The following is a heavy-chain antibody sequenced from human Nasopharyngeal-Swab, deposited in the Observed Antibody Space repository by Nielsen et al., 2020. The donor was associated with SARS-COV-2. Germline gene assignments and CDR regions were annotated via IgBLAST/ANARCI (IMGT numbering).Heavy chain of an antibody. V-gene: IGHV4-59*12. CDR3: ARVVATMVRGVIRVAKYYFDY. Sequence: SETLSLTCTVSGGSISNYYWSWIRQSPGKGLEWIGYIYYSGSTNYNPSLKSRVTISVDTSKNQFSLKLSSVTAADTAVYYCARVVATMVRGVIRVAKYYFDYWGQGTLVTVSS. D-gene: IGHD3-10*01. CDR2: IYYSGST. CDR1: GGSISNYY. J-gene: IGHJ4*02.